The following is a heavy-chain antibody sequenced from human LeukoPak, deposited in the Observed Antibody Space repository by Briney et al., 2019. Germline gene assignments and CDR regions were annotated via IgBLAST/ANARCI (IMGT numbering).Heavy chain of an antibody. V-gene: IGHV3-43*02. CDR3: AKVWPSGWYFDL. J-gene: IGHJ2*01. Sequence: VGSLRLSCAASGFTFDDYAIHWVRQAPGKGLEWVSLISGDGGITYYAGSVKGRFTISRDNSRNSLYLQMNSLRIEDTALYYCAKVWPSGWYFDLWGRGTLVTVSS. CDR2: ISGDGGIT. CDR1: GFTFDDYA. D-gene: IGHD6-25*01.